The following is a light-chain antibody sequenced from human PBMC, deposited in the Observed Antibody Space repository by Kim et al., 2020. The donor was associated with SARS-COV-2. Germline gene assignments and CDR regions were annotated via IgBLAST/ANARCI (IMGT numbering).Light chain of an antibody. CDR2: GAS. V-gene: IGKV1-6*01. Sequence: AIQMTQSPSSLSASVGDRVTITCRASQDIRNELRWCLQKPGKAPELLIYGASTVESGVPSRFSGSGSGTDFTLTISSLQPEDIATYYCLQYDNFPLTFGQGTRLEIK. J-gene: IGKJ5*01. CDR3: LQYDNFPLT. CDR1: QDIRNE.